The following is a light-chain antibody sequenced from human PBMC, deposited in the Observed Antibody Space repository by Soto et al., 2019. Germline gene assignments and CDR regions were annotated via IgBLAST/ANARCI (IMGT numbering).Light chain of an antibody. Sequence: RSPPTLSVSPGERAPLSCSASQRGSSSLACYQQKPGHAPRLLIYGASTSATAIPARCSGSGSGTESTLTLSSLQPEDLAVSYYHQYHNSRVPTFGQGTQLDIK. CDR1: QRGSSS. J-gene: IGKJ5*01. CDR3: HQYHNSRVPT. CDR2: GAS. V-gene: IGKV3-15*01.